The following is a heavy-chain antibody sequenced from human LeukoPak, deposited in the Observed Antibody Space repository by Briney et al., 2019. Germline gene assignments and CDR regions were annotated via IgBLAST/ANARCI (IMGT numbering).Heavy chain of an antibody. CDR3: ARGYSSSSPLGFDYMDV. J-gene: IGHJ6*03. V-gene: IGHV1-69*05. CDR2: PIFGTA. D-gene: IGHD6-6*01. Sequence: PIFGTANYAQKFQGRVTITTDESTSTAYMELSSLRSEDTAVYYCARGYSSSSPLGFDYMDVWGKGTTVTVSS.